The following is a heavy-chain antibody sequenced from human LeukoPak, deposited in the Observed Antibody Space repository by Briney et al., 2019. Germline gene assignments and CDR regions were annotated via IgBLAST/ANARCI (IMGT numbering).Heavy chain of an antibody. CDR1: GFTFSSYG. CDR2: IRYDGSNK. J-gene: IGHJ6*04. V-gene: IGHV3-33*01. CDR3: ARGLQVIYGMDV. D-gene: IGHD2-21*01. Sequence: GRSLRLSCAASGFTFSSYGMDWVRQAPGKGLEWVAVIRYDGSNKYYADSVKGRFTISRDNSKNTLYLQMNSLRVEDTAVYYCARGLQVIYGMDVWGKGTTVTVSS.